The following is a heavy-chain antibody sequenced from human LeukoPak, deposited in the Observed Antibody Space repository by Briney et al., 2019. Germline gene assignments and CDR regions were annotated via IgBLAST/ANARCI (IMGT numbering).Heavy chain of an antibody. V-gene: IGHV1-69*05. Sequence: SVKVSCKASGGTFSSYAISWVRQAPGQGLEWMGGIIPIFGTANYAQKFQGRVTITTDKSTSTAYMELSSLRSEDAAVYYCARDGRYCSNGVCYTDYAWGQGTLVTVSS. J-gene: IGHJ4*02. CDR3: ARDGRYCSNGVCYTDYA. CDR2: IIPIFGTA. CDR1: GGTFSSYA. D-gene: IGHD2-8*01.